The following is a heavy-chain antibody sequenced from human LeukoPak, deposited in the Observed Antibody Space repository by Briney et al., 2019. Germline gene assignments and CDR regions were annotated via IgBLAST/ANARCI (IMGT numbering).Heavy chain of an antibody. CDR3: ALLWFGGNWLDP. D-gene: IGHD3-10*01. CDR2: IIPIVDIP. CDR1: GGTFSRYT. Sequence: SVKVSCKASGGTFSRYTITWVRQAPGLGLEWMGRIIPIVDIPHYAQKFQGRVTITADKSTSTAYMELSRLGSEDTAIYYYALLWFGGNWLDPWGRGTLVTVSS. V-gene: IGHV1-69*02. J-gene: IGHJ5*02.